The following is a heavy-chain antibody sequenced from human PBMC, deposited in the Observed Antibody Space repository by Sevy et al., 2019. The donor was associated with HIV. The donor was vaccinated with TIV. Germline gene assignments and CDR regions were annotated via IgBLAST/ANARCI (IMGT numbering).Heavy chain of an antibody. D-gene: IGHD3-22*01. CDR3: ATDQSPYHYDSSGYYFH. Sequence: ASVKVSCKASGYTFTSYYMHWVRQAPGQGLEWMGIINPSGGSTSYAQKFQGRATMTRDTSTSTVYMELSSLRSEDTAVYYCATDQSPYHYDSSGYYFHWGQGTLVTVSS. J-gene: IGHJ4*02. V-gene: IGHV1-46*01. CDR1: GYTFTSYY. CDR2: INPSGGST.